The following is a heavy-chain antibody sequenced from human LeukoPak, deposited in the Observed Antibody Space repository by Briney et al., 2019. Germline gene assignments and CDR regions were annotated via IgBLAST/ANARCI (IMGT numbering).Heavy chain of an antibody. Sequence: SETLSLTCTVSGGSISSYYWSWIRQPPGKGLEWIGYIYYSGSTNYNPSLKSRVTISVDTSKNQFSLKLSSATAADTAVYYCARGEMATIMIDYWGQGTLVTVSS. CDR2: IYYSGST. CDR3: ARGEMATIMIDY. D-gene: IGHD5-24*01. CDR1: GGSISSYY. V-gene: IGHV4-59*01. J-gene: IGHJ4*02.